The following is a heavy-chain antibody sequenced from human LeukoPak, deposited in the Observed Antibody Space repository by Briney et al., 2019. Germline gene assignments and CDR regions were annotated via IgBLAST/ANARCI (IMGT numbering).Heavy chain of an antibody. CDR2: IYTSGST. D-gene: IGHD1-1*01. Sequence: SDTLSLTCTVSGGSISSYYLRWIRQPAGKGLEWIGRIYTSGSTNYNPSLKSPVTMSVDPPKNPFSLKLSSVTAAHTAVYYCARVRYEIFDYWGQGTLVTASS. V-gene: IGHV4-4*07. J-gene: IGHJ4*02. CDR3: ARVRYEIFDY. CDR1: GGSISSYY.